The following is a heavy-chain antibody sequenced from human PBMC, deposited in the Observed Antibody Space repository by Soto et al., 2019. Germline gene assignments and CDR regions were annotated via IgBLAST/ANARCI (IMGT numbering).Heavy chain of an antibody. CDR2: IIPIFGTA. CDR1: GGTFSSYA. D-gene: IGHD6-19*01. J-gene: IGHJ4*02. V-gene: IGHV1-69*06. CDR3: ARAGASGYSSGWYFDY. Sequence: QVQLVQSGAEVKKPGSSVKVSCKASGGTFSSYAISWVRQAPGQGLEWRGGIIPIFGTANYAQKFQGRVTITADKSTSTAYMELSSLRSEDTAVYYCARAGASGYSSGWYFDYWGQGTLVTVSS.